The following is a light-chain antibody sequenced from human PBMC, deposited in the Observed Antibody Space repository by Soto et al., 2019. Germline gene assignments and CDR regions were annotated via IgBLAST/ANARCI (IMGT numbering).Light chain of an antibody. Sequence: EIVMTQSPATLSVSPGERATLFCRASQNVGTSLAWYQQIPGQPPRLLIHGASIRATGVPARFTGSGSGTEFTLTISRLEPEDFAVYYCQQYGRGFGQGTKVDIK. V-gene: IGKV3-15*01. CDR2: GAS. J-gene: IGKJ1*01. CDR1: QNVGTS. CDR3: QQYGRG.